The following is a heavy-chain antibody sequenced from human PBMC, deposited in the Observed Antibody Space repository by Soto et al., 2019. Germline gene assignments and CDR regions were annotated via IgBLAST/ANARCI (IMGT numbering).Heavy chain of an antibody. CDR1: GGSIGSDY. CDR3: ARGVYSSGWYPTFDP. CDR2: IYYSGST. J-gene: IGHJ5*02. Sequence: SETLARKCTVSGGSIGSDYWSCIRQPPGKGLEWIGYIYYSGSTTYNPSLKSRVTISVDTSKNQFSLKLSSVTAADTAVYYCARGVYSSGWYPTFDPWGQGTLVTVSS. V-gene: IGHV4-59*01. D-gene: IGHD6-19*01.